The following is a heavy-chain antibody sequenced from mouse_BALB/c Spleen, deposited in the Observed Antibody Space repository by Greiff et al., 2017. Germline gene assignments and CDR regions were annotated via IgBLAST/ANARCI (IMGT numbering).Heavy chain of an antibody. CDR2: IYPGDGDT. Sequence: QVQLQQSGAELVRPGSSVKISCKASGYAFSSYWMNWVKQRPGQGLEWIGQIYPGDGDTNYNGKFKGKATLTADKSSSTAYMQLSSLTSEDSAVYFCARGDYDGYYAMDYWGQGTSVTVSS. J-gene: IGHJ4*01. V-gene: IGHV1-80*01. D-gene: IGHD2-4*01. CDR1: GYAFSSYW. CDR3: ARGDYDGYYAMDY.